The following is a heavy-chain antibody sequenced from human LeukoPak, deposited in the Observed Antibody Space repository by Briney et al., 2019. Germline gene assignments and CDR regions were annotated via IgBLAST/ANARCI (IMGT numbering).Heavy chain of an antibody. CDR1: GFTFSSYW. Sequence: GGSLRLSCAASGFTFSSYWVSWVRQAPGKGLEWVANIKQDGSEKYYVDSVKGRFTISRDNAKNSRYLQMNSLRAEDTAVYYCARNLNYYGSGSSYWGQGTLVTVSS. V-gene: IGHV3-7*01. CDR2: IKQDGSEK. D-gene: IGHD3-10*01. CDR3: ARNLNYYGSGSSY. J-gene: IGHJ4*02.